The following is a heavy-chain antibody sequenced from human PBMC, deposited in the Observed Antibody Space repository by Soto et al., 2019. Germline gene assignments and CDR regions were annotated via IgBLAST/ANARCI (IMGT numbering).Heavy chain of an antibody. CDR2: ISAAGDQ. Sequence: EVQLVESGGGLVQPGGSLRLSCAASGFTFRNYDMHWVRQGTGKGLEWVSGISAAGDQDYADSVEGRFTISRENAQNSFFLQMNSLRVCDTAVYYCARTDRDFYGLDVWGQGTTVIVSS. CDR1: GFTFRNYD. V-gene: IGHV3-13*05. CDR3: ARTDRDFYGLDV. J-gene: IGHJ6*02.